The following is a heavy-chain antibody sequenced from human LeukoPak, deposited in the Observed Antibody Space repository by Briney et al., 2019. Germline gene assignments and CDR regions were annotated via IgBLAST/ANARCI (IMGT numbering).Heavy chain of an antibody. D-gene: IGHD2-8*02. CDR2: ISSNGGST. CDR3: ARDRTGDFDY. Sequence: GGSLRLSCAASGFTFSSYAMHWVRQAPGKGLEYVSAISSNGGSTYYANSVKGRFTISRDNSKNTLYLQMGSLRAEDMAVYYCARDRTGDFDYWGQGTLVTVSS. CDR1: GFTFSSYA. V-gene: IGHV3-64*01. J-gene: IGHJ4*02.